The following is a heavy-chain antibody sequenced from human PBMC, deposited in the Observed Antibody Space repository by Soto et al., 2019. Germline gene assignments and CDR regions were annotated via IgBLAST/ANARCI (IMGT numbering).Heavy chain of an antibody. CDR1: GGSISSYY. D-gene: IGHD5-12*01. CDR2: IYYSGST. Sequence: SETLSLTCTVSGGSISSYYWSWIRQPPGKGLEWIGYIYYSGSTNYNPSLKSRVTISVDTSKNQFSLKLSSVTAADTAVYYCARTIPGGATQLNYYMDVWGKGTTGTVSS. J-gene: IGHJ6*03. V-gene: IGHV4-59*01. CDR3: ARTIPGGATQLNYYMDV.